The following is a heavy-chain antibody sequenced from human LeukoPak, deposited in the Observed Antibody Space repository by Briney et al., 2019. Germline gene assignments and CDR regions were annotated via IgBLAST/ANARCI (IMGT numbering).Heavy chain of an antibody. CDR3: ARWDDLFLIDF. CDR2: INSDGSST. V-gene: IGHV3-74*01. J-gene: IGHJ4*02. D-gene: IGHD3-9*01. CDR1: GFTFSSYW. Sequence: GGSLRLSCAASGFTFSSYWMHWVRQAPGKGLVWVSRINSDGSSTSYADSVKGRFTISRDNAKNTLYLQMNSLRAEDTAVYYCARWDDLFLIDFWGQGTLVTVSP.